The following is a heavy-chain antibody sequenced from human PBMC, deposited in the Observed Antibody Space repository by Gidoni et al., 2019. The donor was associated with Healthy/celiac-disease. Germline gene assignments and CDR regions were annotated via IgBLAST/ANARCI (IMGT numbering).Heavy chain of an antibody. J-gene: IGHJ6*03. V-gene: IGHV4-34*01. CDR2: INHSGST. Sequence: QVQLQQWGAGLLKPSETLSLTCAVYGGSFSGYYWSWIRQPPGKGLEWIGEINHSGSTNYNPSLKSRVTISVDTSKNQFSLKLSSVTAADTAVYYCARGGETYSSSWYVSFPASYYYYYMDVWGKGTTVTVSS. CDR1: GGSFSGYY. D-gene: IGHD6-13*01. CDR3: ARGGETYSSSWYVSFPASYYYYYMDV.